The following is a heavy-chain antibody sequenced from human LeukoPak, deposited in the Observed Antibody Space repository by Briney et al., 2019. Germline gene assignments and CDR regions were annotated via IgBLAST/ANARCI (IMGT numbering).Heavy chain of an antibody. Sequence: ASVKVSCKASGYTFTSYAMNWVRQAPGQGLEWMGWINTNTGNPTYAQGFTGRFVFSLDTSVSTAYLQISSLKAEDTAVYYCARERSGYDFWSGYYVTPLYFDYWGQGTLVTVSS. J-gene: IGHJ4*02. D-gene: IGHD3-3*01. CDR2: INTNTGNP. CDR1: GYTFTSYA. CDR3: ARERSGYDFWSGYYVTPLYFDY. V-gene: IGHV7-4-1*02.